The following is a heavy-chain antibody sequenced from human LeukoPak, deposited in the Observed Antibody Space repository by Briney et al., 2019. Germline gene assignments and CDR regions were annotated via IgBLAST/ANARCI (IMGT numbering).Heavy chain of an antibody. D-gene: IGHD6-13*01. CDR3: ASYIAAAGTIVSY. CDR2: ISSSGSTI. V-gene: IGHV3-11*01. CDR1: GITLSNYG. J-gene: IGHJ4*02. Sequence: GGSLRLSCAVSGITLSNYGMSWVRQAPGKGLEWVSYISSSGSTIYYADSVKGRFTISRDNAKNSLYLQMNSLRAEDTAVYYCASYIAAAGTIVSYWGQGTLVTVSS.